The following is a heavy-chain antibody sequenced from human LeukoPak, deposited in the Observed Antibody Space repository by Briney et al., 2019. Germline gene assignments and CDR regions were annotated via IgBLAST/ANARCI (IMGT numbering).Heavy chain of an antibody. J-gene: IGHJ4*02. V-gene: IGHV1-18*01. CDR1: GFTFTRYG. D-gene: IGHD6-19*01. Sequence: ASVKVSCKASGFTFTRYGITWVRQVPGQGLEWMGWISAYNGDTNYAQRLQGRVTMTRDTSTSTVYMELRSLSSDDTAVYYCARDPTNTSGRYAHFDYWGQGTLVTVPS. CDR2: ISAYNGDT. CDR3: ARDPTNTSGRYAHFDY.